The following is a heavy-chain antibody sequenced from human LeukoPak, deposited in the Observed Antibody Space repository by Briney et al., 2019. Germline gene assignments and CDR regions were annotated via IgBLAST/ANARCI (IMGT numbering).Heavy chain of an antibody. V-gene: IGHV3-30*02. CDR2: IRSDGINK. Sequence: GGSLRLSCAASGLTFSNYGMHWVRQAPGKGLEGVAFIRSDGINKYHADSVKGRFTISRDNSKNTLYLQMNSLRAEDTAVYYCAKDFTSGWQRNYYYYYYMDVWGKGTTVTVSS. CDR1: GLTFSNYG. D-gene: IGHD6-19*01. J-gene: IGHJ6*03. CDR3: AKDFTSGWQRNYYYYYYMDV.